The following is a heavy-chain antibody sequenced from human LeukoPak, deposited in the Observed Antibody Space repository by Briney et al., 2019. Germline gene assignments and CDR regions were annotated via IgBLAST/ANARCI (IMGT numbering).Heavy chain of an antibody. J-gene: IGHJ4*02. D-gene: IGHD4-23*01. V-gene: IGHV3-21*01. CDR3: ARDNGGSVYDY. Sequence: GGSLRLSCAASGFTFSSYSMNWVRQAPGKGLEWVSSTSSSRSYIYYADSVKGRFTISRDNAKNSLYLQMNSLRAEDTAVYYCARDNGGSVYDYWGRGTLVTVSS. CDR2: TSSSRSYI. CDR1: GFTFSSYS.